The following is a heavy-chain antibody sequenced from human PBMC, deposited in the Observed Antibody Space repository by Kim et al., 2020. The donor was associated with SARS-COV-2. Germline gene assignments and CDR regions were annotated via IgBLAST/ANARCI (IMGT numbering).Heavy chain of an antibody. CDR3: ARGISLDYYDSSALFDY. Sequence: GGSLRLSCAASGFTFSDYYMSWIRQAPGKGLEWVSYISSSSHYTKYVDSVKGRFTISRDNAKNSLYLQMNSLRAEDTAVYYCARGISLDYYDSSALFDYWGQGTLVTVSS. CDR1: GFTFSDYY. D-gene: IGHD3-22*01. J-gene: IGHJ4*02. V-gene: IGHV3-11*05. CDR2: ISSSSHYT.